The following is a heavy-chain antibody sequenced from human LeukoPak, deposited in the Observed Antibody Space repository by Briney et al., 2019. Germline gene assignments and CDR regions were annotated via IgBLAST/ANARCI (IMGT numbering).Heavy chain of an antibody. CDR2: IRSKAYGGTT. J-gene: IGHJ4*02. CDR1: GFTFGDYA. D-gene: IGHD6-6*01. Sequence: AGGSLRLSCTASGFTFGDYAMSWFRQAPGKGLEWVGFIRSKAYGGTTEYAASVKGRFTISRDDSKSIAYLQMNSLKTEDTAVYYCTRGFYSSSSRLFDYWGQGTLVTVSS. V-gene: IGHV3-49*03. CDR3: TRGFYSSSSRLFDY.